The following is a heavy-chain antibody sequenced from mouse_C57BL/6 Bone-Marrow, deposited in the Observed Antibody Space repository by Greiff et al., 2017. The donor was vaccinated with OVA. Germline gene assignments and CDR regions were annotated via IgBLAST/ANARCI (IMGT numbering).Heavy chain of an antibody. J-gene: IGHJ3*01. D-gene: IGHD2-5*01. CDR1: GFSLTSYG. Sequence: VKLQESGPGLVAPSQSLSITCTVSGFSLTSYGVDWVRQPPGKGLEWLGVIWGGGSTNYNSALMSRMSISKDNSKSQVLLKMNSLQTEDTAMYYCDKHASNGPWFAYWGQGTLVTVSA. CDR2: IWGGGST. V-gene: IGHV2-9*01. CDR3: DKHASNGPWFAY.